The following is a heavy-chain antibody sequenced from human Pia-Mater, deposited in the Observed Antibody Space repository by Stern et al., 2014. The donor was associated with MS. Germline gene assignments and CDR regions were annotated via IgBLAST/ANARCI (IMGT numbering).Heavy chain of an antibody. V-gene: IGHV5-51*01. D-gene: IGHD1-14*01. CDR1: GYNFPVYW. J-gene: IGHJ4*02. Sequence: QLVQSGAEVKKPGESLKISCQVSGYNFPVYWIGWGRQTPGKGLEWVGVIYPPDSETRYNPSFQGQVSISAAKPGRPAYLQLRSLQTSDTALYFCARHTGDSALNYGAQGTLVIVPS. CDR3: ARHTGDSALNY. CDR2: IYPPDSET.